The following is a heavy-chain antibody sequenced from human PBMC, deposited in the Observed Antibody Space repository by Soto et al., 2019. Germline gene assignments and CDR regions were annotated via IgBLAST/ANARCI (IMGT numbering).Heavy chain of an antibody. CDR2: ISGSGGST. J-gene: IGHJ5*02. V-gene: IGHV3-23*01. D-gene: IGHD3-9*01. Sequence: GGSLRLSCAASGFTFSSYAMSWVRQAPGKGLEWVSAISGSGGSTYYADSVKGRFTISRDNSKNTLYLQMNSLRAEDTAVYYCAKDQRAPYYDILTGPYNWFDPWGQGTLVTVSS. CDR3: AKDQRAPYYDILTGPYNWFDP. CDR1: GFTFSSYA.